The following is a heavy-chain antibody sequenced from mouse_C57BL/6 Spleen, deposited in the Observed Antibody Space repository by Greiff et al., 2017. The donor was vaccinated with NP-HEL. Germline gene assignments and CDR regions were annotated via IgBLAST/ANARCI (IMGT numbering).Heavy chain of an antibody. CDR3: ARLRDGYYFWYLDV. D-gene: IGHD2-3*01. V-gene: IGHV1-42*01. CDR2: INPSTGGT. CDR1: GYSFTGYY. J-gene: IGHJ1*03. Sequence: VQLQQSGPELVKPGASVKISCKASGYSFTGYYMNWVKQSPEKSLEWIGEINPSTGGTTYNQKFKAKATLTVDKSSSTAYMQLKSLTSEDSAVYYCARLRDGYYFWYLDVWGTGTTVTVSS.